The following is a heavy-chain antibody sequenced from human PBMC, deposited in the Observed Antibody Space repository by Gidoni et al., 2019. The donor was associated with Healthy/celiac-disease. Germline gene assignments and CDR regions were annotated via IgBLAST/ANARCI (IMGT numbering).Heavy chain of an antibody. V-gene: IGHV4-59*01. CDR2: TYYSGST. CDR1: GGSISSYY. J-gene: IGHJ4*02. Sequence: QVQLQESGPGLVKPSETLSLTCTVSGGSISSYYWSWIRQPPGKGLDLIGYTYYSGSTNYNPSLKSRVTISVDTSKNQFSLKLSSVTAADTAVYYCAREGTALFDYWGQGTLVTVSS. CDR3: AREGTALFDY. D-gene: IGHD1-1*01.